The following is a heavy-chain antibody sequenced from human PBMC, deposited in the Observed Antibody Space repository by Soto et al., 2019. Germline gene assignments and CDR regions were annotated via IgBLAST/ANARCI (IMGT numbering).Heavy chain of an antibody. CDR1: GFTFSSYA. Sequence: GGSLRLSCAASGFTFSSYAMHWIRQAPGKGLEWVAVISYDGSNKYYADSVKGRFTISRDNSKNTLYLQMNSLRAEDTAVYYCAREGAQTEFDYWGQGTLVTVSS. J-gene: IGHJ4*02. CDR2: ISYDGSNK. V-gene: IGHV3-30-3*01. CDR3: AREGAQTEFDY. D-gene: IGHD2-21*02.